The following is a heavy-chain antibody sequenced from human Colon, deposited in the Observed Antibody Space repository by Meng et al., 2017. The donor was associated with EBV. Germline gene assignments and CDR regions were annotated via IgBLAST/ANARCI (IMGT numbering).Heavy chain of an antibody. CDR1: GGSISSGGFY. D-gene: IGHD4-17*01. CDR3: ARTNYGDYNWFDP. CDR2: IYYSGST. J-gene: IGHJ5*02. V-gene: IGHV4-31*03. Sequence: QVQLQESGPGLVKPSQTLSLTCTVSGGSISSGGFYWSWIRQHPGKGLEWIGYIYYSGSTYYNPSLRSRVAISIDTSKNQFSLKLTSVTAADTAVYFCARTNYGDYNWFDPWGHGTLVTVSS.